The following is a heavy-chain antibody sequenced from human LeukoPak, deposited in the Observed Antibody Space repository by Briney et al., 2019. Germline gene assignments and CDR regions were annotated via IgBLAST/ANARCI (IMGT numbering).Heavy chain of an antibody. V-gene: IGHV3-30*18. CDR1: GFTFNNYG. CDR3: TKTGSSWHYFDS. D-gene: IGHD6-13*01. CDR2: ISYDGTYQ. Sequence: GKSLRLSCAASGFTFNNYGMHWVRQAPGKGLEWVAVISYDGTYQSSADSVKGRFTISRDVSKNTLYLQMNSLRAEDTAVYYCTKTGSSWHYFDSWGQGTLVTVSS. J-gene: IGHJ4*02.